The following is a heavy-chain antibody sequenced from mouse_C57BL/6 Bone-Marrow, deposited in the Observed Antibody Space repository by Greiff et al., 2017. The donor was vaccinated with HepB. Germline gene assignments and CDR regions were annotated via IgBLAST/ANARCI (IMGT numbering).Heavy chain of an antibody. CDR2: ISDGGSYT. V-gene: IGHV5-4*03. D-gene: IGHD1-1*01. Sequence: EVNLVESGGGLVKPGGSLKLSCAASGFTFSSYAMSWVRQTPEKRLEWVATISDGGSYTYYPDNVKGRFTISRDNAKNNLYLQMSHLKSEDTAMYYCASRYGSSYWYFDVWGTGTTVTVSS. CDR1: GFTFSSYA. CDR3: ASRYGSSYWYFDV. J-gene: IGHJ1*03.